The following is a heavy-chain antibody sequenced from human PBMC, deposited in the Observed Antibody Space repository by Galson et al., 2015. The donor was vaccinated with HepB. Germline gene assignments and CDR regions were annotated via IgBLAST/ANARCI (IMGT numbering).Heavy chain of an antibody. J-gene: IGHJ4*02. CDR3: AHSSSWSYYFDY. CDR2: IYWDDDQ. D-gene: IGHD6-13*01. V-gene: IGHV2-5*02. CDR1: GFSLTTTGVG. Sequence: PALVKPTQTLTLTCTFSGFSLTTTGVGVGWIRQPPGKALEWLAVIYWDDDQRYSPSLKSRLTLTKDTSKNQVVLTLTNMDPVDTATYYCAHSSSWSYYFDYWGQGTLVTVSS.